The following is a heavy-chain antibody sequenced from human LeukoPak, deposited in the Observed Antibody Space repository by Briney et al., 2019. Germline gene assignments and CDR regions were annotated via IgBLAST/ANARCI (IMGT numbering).Heavy chain of an antibody. Sequence: SETLSLTCTVSGGSISSSSYYWGWIRQPPGKGLEWIGSIYYSGSTYYNPSLKSRVTISVDTSKNQFSLKLSSVTAADTAVYYCARVGTMVRALPHFDYWGQGTLVTVSS. D-gene: IGHD3-10*01. J-gene: IGHJ4*02. V-gene: IGHV4-39*01. CDR2: IYYSGST. CDR1: GGSISSSSYY. CDR3: ARVGTMVRALPHFDY.